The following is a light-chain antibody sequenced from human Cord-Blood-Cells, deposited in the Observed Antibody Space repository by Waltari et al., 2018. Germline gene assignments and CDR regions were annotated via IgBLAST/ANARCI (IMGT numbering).Light chain of an antibody. J-gene: IGLJ2*01. CDR2: GNS. CDR1: SSKIGAGYD. Sequence: QSVLTQPPSVSAAPGQRVTISCTGSSSKIGAGYDLHWYQQLPGTAPKLLIYGNSNRPSGVPDRFSGSKSGTSASLAITGLQAEDEADYYCQSYDSSVVFGGGTKLTVL. V-gene: IGLV1-40*01. CDR3: QSYDSSVV.